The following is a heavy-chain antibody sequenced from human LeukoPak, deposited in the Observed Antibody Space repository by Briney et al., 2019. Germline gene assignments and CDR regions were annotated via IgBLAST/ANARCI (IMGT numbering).Heavy chain of an antibody. CDR3: AVGSGWYYGAFDI. J-gene: IGHJ3*02. V-gene: IGHV1-8*01. Sequence: ASVKVSCKASGYTFTSYDINWVRQATGQGLEWMGWMIPDNGNTGYSQKFQGRVTMTRNTSISTAYMELSSLRSEDTAAYYCAVGSGWYYGAFDIWGQGTMVTVSS. D-gene: IGHD6-19*01. CDR2: MIPDNGNT. CDR1: GYTFTSYD.